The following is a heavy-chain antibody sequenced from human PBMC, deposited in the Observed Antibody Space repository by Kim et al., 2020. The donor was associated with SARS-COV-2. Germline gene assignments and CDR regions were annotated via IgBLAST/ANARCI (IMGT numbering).Heavy chain of an antibody. V-gene: IGHV3-64D*06. Sequence: ADSVKGRFTISRDNSKNTLYLQMSSLRAEDTAVYYCVKDYYGSGSYPTPFWGQGTLVTVSS. J-gene: IGHJ4*02. D-gene: IGHD3-10*01. CDR3: VKDYYGSGSYPTPF.